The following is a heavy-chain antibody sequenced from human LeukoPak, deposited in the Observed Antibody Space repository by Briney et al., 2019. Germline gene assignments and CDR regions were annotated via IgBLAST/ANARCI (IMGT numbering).Heavy chain of an antibody. Sequence: SETLSLTCSVSGGSISGYYWTWIRQPPGKGLEWIGYIYYSGITIYNPSLKSRVTISVDTSRNQFSLKLSSVTAADTAVYYCASLDYGDLYFDYWGQGTLVTVSS. CDR1: GGSISGYY. CDR2: IYYSGIT. D-gene: IGHD4-17*01. V-gene: IGHV4-59*08. J-gene: IGHJ4*02. CDR3: ASLDYGDLYFDY.